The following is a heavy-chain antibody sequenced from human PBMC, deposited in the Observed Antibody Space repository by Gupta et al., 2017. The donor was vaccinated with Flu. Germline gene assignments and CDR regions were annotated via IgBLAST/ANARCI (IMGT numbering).Heavy chain of an antibody. D-gene: IGHD6-6*01. V-gene: IGHV3-21*01. Sequence: EVQLVESGGGLVKPGGSLRLSCAASGFTFSSYSMNWVRQAPGKGLEWVSSISSSSSYIYYADAVKGRFTISRDNAKNSLSLQMNRVRAEDTAVYYFARGRAAPENWFDPWGHGSLVSVYS. CDR3: ARGRAAPENWFDP. CDR2: ISSSSSYI. J-gene: IGHJ5*02. CDR1: GFTFSSYS.